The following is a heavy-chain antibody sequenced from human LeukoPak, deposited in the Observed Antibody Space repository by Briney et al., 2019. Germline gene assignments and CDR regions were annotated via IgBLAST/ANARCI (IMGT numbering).Heavy chain of an antibody. V-gene: IGHV1-69*05. Sequence: SVKVSCKASGGIFSSYAISWVRQAPGQGLEWMGGIIPIFGTANYAQKFQGRVTITTDESTSTAYMELSSLRSEDTAVYYCARALQRRWLQRYYFDYWGQGTLVTVSS. CDR1: GGIFSSYA. CDR3: ARALQRRWLQRYYFDY. D-gene: IGHD5-24*01. J-gene: IGHJ4*02. CDR2: IIPIFGTA.